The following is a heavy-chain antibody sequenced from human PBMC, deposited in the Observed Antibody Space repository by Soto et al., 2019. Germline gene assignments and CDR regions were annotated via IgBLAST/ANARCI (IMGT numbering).Heavy chain of an antibody. CDR1: GFTFSSYG. D-gene: IGHD3-3*01. CDR3: AKDPAITIFGVVPYSFDY. J-gene: IGHJ4*02. CDR2: ISGSGGST. V-gene: IGHV3-23*01. Sequence: PGGSLRLSCAASGFTFSSYGMSWVRQAPGKGLEWVSAISGSGGSTYYADSVKGRFTISRDNSKNTLYLQMNSLRAEDTAVYYCAKDPAITIFGVVPYSFDYWGQGTLVTVSS.